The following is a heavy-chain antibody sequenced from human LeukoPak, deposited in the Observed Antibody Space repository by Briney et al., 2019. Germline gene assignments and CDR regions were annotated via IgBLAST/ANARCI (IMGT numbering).Heavy chain of an antibody. V-gene: IGHV1-8*03. CDR3: ARGDIVVVTAAIRRMVVRGRGAFDI. CDR1: GYTFTSYD. Sequence: ASVKVSCKASGYTFTSYDINWVRQATGQGLEWMGWMIPNSGNTGYAQKFQGRVTITRNTSISTAYMELSSLRSEDTAVYYCARGDIVVVTAAIRRMVVRGRGAFDIWGQGTMVTVSS. J-gene: IGHJ3*02. CDR2: MIPNSGNT. D-gene: IGHD2-2*02.